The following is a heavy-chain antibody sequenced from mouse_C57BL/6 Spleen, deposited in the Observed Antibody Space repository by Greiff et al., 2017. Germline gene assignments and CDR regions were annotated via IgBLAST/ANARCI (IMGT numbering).Heavy chain of an antibody. V-gene: IGHV5-2*01. Sequence: EVKLVESGGGLVQPGESLKLSCESNEYEFPSHDMSWVRKTPEKRLELVAAINSDGGSTYYPDTMERRFIISRDNTKKTLYLQMSSLRSEDTALYYCARRSNYDGSWYCDVWGTGTTVTVSS. J-gene: IGHJ1*03. CDR3: ARRSNYDGSWYCDV. CDR1: EYEFPSHD. CDR2: INSDGGST. D-gene: IGHD2-5*01.